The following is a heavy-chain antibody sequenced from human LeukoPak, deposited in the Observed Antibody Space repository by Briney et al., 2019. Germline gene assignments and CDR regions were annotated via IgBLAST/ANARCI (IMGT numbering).Heavy chain of an antibody. Sequence: GGSLRLSCAASGFTFSSCALSWVRQAPGKGLKWVSTVSVNGGTTYHADSVKGRFTISRDNSKNTLYLQMNSLRAEDTAVYFCAKELHGSANYAFDYWGLGTLVTVSS. J-gene: IGHJ4*02. CDR3: AKELHGSANYAFDY. V-gene: IGHV3-23*01. CDR2: VSVNGGTT. CDR1: GFTFSSCA. D-gene: IGHD3-10*01.